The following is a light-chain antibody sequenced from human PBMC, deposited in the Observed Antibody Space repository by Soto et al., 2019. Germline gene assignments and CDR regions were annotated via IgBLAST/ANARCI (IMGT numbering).Light chain of an antibody. CDR1: NSDVGNYNL. CDR2: EAN. J-gene: IGLJ2*01. Sequence: QSALTQPASVSGSPGQSITISCTGTNSDVGNYNLVSWYQQHPGKAPKLMIYEANKRPSGVSNRFSGSKSGNTASLTISGLQAEDEADYYCCSYAGSNTFVVLGGGTKLTVL. CDR3: CSYAGSNTFVV. V-gene: IGLV2-23*02.